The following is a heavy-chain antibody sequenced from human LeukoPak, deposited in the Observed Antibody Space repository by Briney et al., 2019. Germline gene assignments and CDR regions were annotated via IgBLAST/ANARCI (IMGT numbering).Heavy chain of an antibody. CDR1: GFTFNDSA. J-gene: IGHJ4*02. CDR2: IRSKVNSYAT. CDR3: TRLLAEGI. V-gene: IGHV3-73*01. Sequence: PGGSLRLSCAASGFTFNDSAMHWVRQASGKGLEWVGRIRSKVNSYATVHAASVKGRFTISRDDSKNTVYLQLNSLKAEDTAVYYCTRLLAEGIWGQGALVTVSS.